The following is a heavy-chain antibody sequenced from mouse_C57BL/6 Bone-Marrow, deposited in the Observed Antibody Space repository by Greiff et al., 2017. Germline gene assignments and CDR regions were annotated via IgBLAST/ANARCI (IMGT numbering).Heavy chain of an antibody. J-gene: IGHJ3*01. CDR3: AREEGYDYDRGAY. CDR1: GYTFTSYW. Sequence: QVQLQQPGAELVRPGSSVKLSCKASGYTFTSYWMHWVKQRPIQGLEWIGNIDPSDSETHYNQKFKDKATLTVDKSSSTAYMQLSSLTSEDSAVXYGAREEGYDYDRGAYWGQGTLVTVSA. V-gene: IGHV1-52*01. CDR2: IDPSDSET. D-gene: IGHD2-4*01.